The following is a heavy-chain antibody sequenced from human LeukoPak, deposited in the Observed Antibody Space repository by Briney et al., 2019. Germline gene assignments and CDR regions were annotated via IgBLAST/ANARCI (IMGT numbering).Heavy chain of an antibody. J-gene: IGHJ6*03. D-gene: IGHD3-16*01. CDR1: GYIFPNYW. V-gene: IGHV5-51*01. Sequence: GESLKITCKGSGYIFPNYWLGWVRQMPGKGLEWMGFIYAGDSDTTYSPSFQGQVTISADKSINTVYLQWSNLKASDTATYYCARRGGGRDYYYMDVWGKGTTVTVSS. CDR2: IYAGDSDT. CDR3: ARRGGGRDYYYMDV.